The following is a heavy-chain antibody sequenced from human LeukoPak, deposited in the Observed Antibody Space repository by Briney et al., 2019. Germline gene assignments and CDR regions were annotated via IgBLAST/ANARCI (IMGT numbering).Heavy chain of an antibody. CDR3: ARETAWPITIFGVVTN. J-gene: IGHJ4*02. V-gene: IGHV4-34*01. D-gene: IGHD3-3*01. Sequence: PSETLSLTCAVYGGSFSGYYWSWIRQPPEKGLDWIGEITRTGRINYNPALKGRVTMSLDTSKNQFSLELSSMTAADTAVYYCARETAWPITIFGVVTNWGQGTLVTVSS. CDR1: GGSFSGYY. CDR2: ITRTGRI.